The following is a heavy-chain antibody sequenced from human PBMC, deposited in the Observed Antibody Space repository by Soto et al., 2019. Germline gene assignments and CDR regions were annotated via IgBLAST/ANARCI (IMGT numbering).Heavy chain of an antibody. CDR1: AGPIRGGGYY. CDR3: ARAQGYYDSRRIVAMDV. CDR2: FYYSGST. V-gene: IGHV4-31*03. J-gene: IGHJ6*02. Sequence: LSLTCSVSAGPIRGGGYYWSWIRQHPGQGRQESGSFYYSGSTSNNPSLNSRVTLSVDTSKNKFSLKLSSVTAGDTAVSYCARAQGYYDSRRIVAMDVWGQGTTVTVSS. D-gene: IGHD3-10*01.